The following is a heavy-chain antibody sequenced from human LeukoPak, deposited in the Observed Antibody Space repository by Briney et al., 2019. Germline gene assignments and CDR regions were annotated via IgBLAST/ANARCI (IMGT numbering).Heavy chain of an antibody. CDR1: GFTVSSNY. J-gene: IGHJ6*02. CDR3: ARGHYYDSSGFGMDV. V-gene: IGHV3-53*01. CDR2: IYSGGST. D-gene: IGHD3-22*01. Sequence: GGSLRLSCAASGFTVSSNYMSWVRQAPGKGLEWVSVIYSGGSTYYADSVKGRFTISRDNSKNTLYLQMNSLRAEDTAVYYCARGHYYDSSGFGMDVWGQGTTVTVSS.